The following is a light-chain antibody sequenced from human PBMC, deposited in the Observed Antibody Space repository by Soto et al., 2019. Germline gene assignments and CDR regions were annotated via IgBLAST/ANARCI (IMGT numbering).Light chain of an antibody. CDR2: WAS. J-gene: IGKJ1*01. V-gene: IGKV4-1*01. Sequence: DIVMTQSPDSLAVSLGERATINCKSRQSVLYSSSNKNYLAWYQQKPGQPPKLLIYWASTRESGVPDRFSGSGSGTDFTLTISSLQAEDVAVYYCQQYYNAPWTFGQGTKVEIK. CDR3: QQYYNAPWT. CDR1: QSVLYSSSNKNY.